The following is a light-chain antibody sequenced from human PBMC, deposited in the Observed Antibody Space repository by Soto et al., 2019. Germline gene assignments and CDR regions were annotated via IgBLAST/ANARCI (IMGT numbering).Light chain of an antibody. CDR2: EGS. CDR1: SSDVGSYNF. V-gene: IGLV2-23*01. Sequence: QSVLTQPASVSGSPGQSITISCTGTSSDVGSYNFVSWYQQHPGKAPKVLIYEGSKRPSGVSNRFSGSKSGNTASLTISGLQAEDEADYYCCSYAGSSTWVFGTGTMVAVL. J-gene: IGLJ1*01. CDR3: CSYAGSSTWV.